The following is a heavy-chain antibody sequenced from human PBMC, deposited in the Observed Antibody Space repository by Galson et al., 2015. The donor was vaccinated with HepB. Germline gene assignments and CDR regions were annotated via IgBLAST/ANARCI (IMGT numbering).Heavy chain of an antibody. CDR3: ARTGGGNYYNYYYYYMDV. Sequence: ALVKPTQTLTLTCTVSGFSLSDARMGVSWIRQPPGKALEWLAHIFSRDEKSCSTSLKSRLTISKDTSKSQVVLTMTNMGPVDTATYYCARTGGGNYYNYYYYYMDVWGKGTTVTVSS. D-gene: IGHD1-26*01. J-gene: IGHJ6*03. CDR1: GFSLSDARMG. V-gene: IGHV2-26*01. CDR2: IFSRDEK.